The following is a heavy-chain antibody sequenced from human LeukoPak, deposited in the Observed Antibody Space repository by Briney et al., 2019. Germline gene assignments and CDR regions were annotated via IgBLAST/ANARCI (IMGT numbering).Heavy chain of an antibody. CDR1: GFTFSSYE. D-gene: IGHD3-10*02. J-gene: IGHJ6*04. CDR3: AELGITMIGVV. Sequence: GGSLRLSCAASGFTFSSYEMNWVRHAPGKGLEWVSYISSSGSTIYYADSVKGRFTISRDNAKNSLYLQMNSLRAEDTAVYYCAELGITMIGVVWGKGTTVTISS. V-gene: IGHV3-48*03. CDR2: ISSSGSTI.